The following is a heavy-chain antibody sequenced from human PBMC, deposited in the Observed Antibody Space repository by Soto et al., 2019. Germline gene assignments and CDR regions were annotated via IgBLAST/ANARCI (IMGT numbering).Heavy chain of an antibody. CDR3: VREVGASGY. J-gene: IGHJ4*02. Sequence: EVQLVESGGGLVQPGGSLRLSCVASGFTFNSHTMNWVRQAPGKGLEWLSYISDSSSTIYYADSVKGRFTISRDKAKNSLYLQMNSLRADDTAVYYCVREVGASGYWGQGTLVTVSS. CDR1: GFTFNSHT. V-gene: IGHV3-48*01. D-gene: IGHD1-26*01. CDR2: ISDSSSTI.